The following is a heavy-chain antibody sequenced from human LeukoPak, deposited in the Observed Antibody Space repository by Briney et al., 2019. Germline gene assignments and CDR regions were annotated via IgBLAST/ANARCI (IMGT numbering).Heavy chain of an antibody. J-gene: IGHJ6*02. Sequence: ASVKVSCKASDYTFTSYGISWVRQAPGQGLEWMGWISTYNGNTNYAQKLQGRVTMTTGTSTSTAYMELRSLRSDDTAVYYCARSISYYYGMDVWGQGTTVTVSS. V-gene: IGHV1-18*01. CDR2: ISTYNGNT. D-gene: IGHD2/OR15-2a*01. CDR3: ARSISYYYGMDV. CDR1: DYTFTSYG.